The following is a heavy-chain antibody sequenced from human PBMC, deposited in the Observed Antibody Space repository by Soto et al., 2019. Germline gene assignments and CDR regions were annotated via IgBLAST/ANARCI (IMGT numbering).Heavy chain of an antibody. CDR2: IKQDGSEK. Sequence: GVSLRLSCAASRFTFSSYWMSWVRQAPGKGLEWVANIKQDGSEKYCVDSVKGRFTISRDNAKNSLYLQMNSLRAEDTAVYYCAREPRTVTRHLDYWGQGTLVTVSS. J-gene: IGHJ4*02. CDR1: RFTFSSYW. V-gene: IGHV3-7*03. CDR3: AREPRTVTRHLDY. D-gene: IGHD4-4*01.